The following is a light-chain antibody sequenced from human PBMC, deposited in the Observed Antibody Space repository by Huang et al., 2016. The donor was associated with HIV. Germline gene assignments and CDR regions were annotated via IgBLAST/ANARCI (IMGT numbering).Light chain of an antibody. Sequence: ENVMTQSPATLSVSPGERATLSCRASQSVSTTLAWSQQKPGQAPRLLIYEASTRATGIPARFSGSGSGTEFILTISSLQAEDFAVYYCQQYHTWPPLTFGGGTKVEIK. J-gene: IGKJ4*01. V-gene: IGKV3-15*01. CDR3: QQYHTWPPLT. CDR1: QSVSTT. CDR2: EAS.